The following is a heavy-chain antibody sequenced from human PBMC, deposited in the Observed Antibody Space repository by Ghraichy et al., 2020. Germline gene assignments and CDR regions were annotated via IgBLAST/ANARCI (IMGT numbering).Heavy chain of an antibody. J-gene: IGHJ4*02. CDR2: ISGGGTSV. D-gene: IGHD6-13*01. CDR3: ARVGDTAAAGTSDY. CDR1: GFTFSDYY. V-gene: IGHV3-11*01. Sequence: GGSLRLSCAASGFTFSDYYMSWLRQVPGKGLQWVSYISGGGTSVSYADSVRGRFTVSRDNATSSLYLQMNSLRTEDAAVYFCARVGDTAAAGTSDYWGLGTLVTVSS.